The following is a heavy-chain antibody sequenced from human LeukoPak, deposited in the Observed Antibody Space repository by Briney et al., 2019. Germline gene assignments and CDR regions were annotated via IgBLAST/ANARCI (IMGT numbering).Heavy chain of an antibody. CDR2: ISKDGSNK. Sequence: GGSLRLSCAASGFTFRTYGMHWVRQAPGKGLEWVAVISKDGSNKYYGDSDSVKGRFTISRDNSKNTLYLQMNSLRADDTAVYYCAELGITMIGGVWGKGTTVTISA. J-gene: IGHJ6*04. D-gene: IGHD3-10*02. CDR3: AELGITMIGGV. CDR1: GFTFRTYG. V-gene: IGHV3-30*18.